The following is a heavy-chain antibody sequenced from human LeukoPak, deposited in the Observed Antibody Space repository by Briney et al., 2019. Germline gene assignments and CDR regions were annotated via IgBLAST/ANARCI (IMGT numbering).Heavy chain of an antibody. CDR1: GFTFSSYS. V-gene: IGHV3-48*01. D-gene: IGHD2-2*01. CDR2: ISSSSSTI. CDR3: AKEGCIGISCYANC. Sequence: PGGSLRLSCAASGFTFSSYSMNWVRQAPGKGLEWVSYISSSSSTIYYADSVKGRFTISRDNAKNSLYLQMNSLRAEDTAVYYCAKEGCIGISCYANCWGQGTLVTVSS. J-gene: IGHJ4*02.